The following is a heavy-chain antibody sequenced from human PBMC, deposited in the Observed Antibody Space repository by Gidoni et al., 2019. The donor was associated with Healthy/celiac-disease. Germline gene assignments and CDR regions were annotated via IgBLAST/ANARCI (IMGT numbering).Heavy chain of an antibody. D-gene: IGHD2-15*01. V-gene: IGHV3-15*01. CDR3: TTDPPYFRYCSGGSCSTFDY. J-gene: IGHJ4*02. Sequence: KELEWVGRIKSKTDGGTTDYAAPVKGRFTISRDDSKNTLYLQMNSLKTEDTAVYYCTTDPPYFRYCSGGSCSTFDYWGQGTLVTVSS. CDR2: IKSKTDGGTT.